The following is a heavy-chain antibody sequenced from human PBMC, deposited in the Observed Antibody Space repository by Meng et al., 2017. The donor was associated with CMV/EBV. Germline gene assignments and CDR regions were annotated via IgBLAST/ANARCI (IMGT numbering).Heavy chain of an antibody. J-gene: IGHJ4*02. CDR2: IINNSSNI. CDR3: ARDKWELLTRFDY. Sequence: CGASGFTFSSYSVRWCLQAPGKKLEWVSSIINNSSNIYYADSVKGRFTISRDNAKNSLYLQMNSLRAEDTAVYYCARDKWELLTRFDYWGQGTLVTVSS. D-gene: IGHD1-26*01. CDR1: GFTFSSYS. V-gene: IGHV3-21*01.